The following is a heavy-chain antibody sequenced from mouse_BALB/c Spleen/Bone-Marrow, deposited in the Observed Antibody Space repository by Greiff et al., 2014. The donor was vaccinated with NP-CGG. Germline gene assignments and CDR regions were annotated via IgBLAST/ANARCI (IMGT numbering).Heavy chain of an antibody. Sequence: VQLQQSGAELVKPGASVKLSCEASGYTSTNYWMHWVKQRPGQGLEWIGEVDPSDSYSNYNQNFKGKATLTVDKSSSTAYMQLTSLTSEDSAVYYCARGVVYYYAMDYWGQGTSVTVSS. CDR1: GYTSTNYW. V-gene: IGHV1-69*02. J-gene: IGHJ4*01. CDR2: VDPSDSYS. CDR3: ARGVVYYYAMDY.